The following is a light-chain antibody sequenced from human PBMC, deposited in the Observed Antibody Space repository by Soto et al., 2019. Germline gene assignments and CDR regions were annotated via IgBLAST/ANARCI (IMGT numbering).Light chain of an antibody. V-gene: IGKV3-15*01. CDR1: RSISSS. CDR2: GAS. Sequence: RVMTQSPVTLSVSPGERVTLSCRASRSISSSLAWYQQKPGRAPRLLIYGASTRATDIPARFSGSGSGTEFTLTISSLQSEDFAIYYCQQYKYWPLAFGGGTRVEIK. J-gene: IGKJ4*01. CDR3: QQYKYWPLA.